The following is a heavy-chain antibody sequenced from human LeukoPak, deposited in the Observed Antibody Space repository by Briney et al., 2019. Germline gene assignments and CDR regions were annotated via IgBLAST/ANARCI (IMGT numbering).Heavy chain of an antibody. CDR3: AKDRVTTVTTFFSQFDF. J-gene: IGHJ4*02. V-gene: IGHV3-23*01. CDR2: ITGSGDKT. D-gene: IGHD4-11*01. CDR1: GFTFTSYG. Sequence: GGSLRLSCAASGFTFTSYGISWVRQVPGKGLEWVSGITGSGDKTYYTDSLKGRFTISRDNSKNTLFLQISSLRADDTAVYYCAKDRVTTVTTFFSQFDFWGQGTLVTVTS.